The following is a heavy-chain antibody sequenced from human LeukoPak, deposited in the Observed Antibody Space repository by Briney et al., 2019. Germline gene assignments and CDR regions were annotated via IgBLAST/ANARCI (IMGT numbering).Heavy chain of an antibody. Sequence: PGGSLRLSCAASGFTFSSYGMSWVRQAPGKGLEWVSAISGSGGSTYYADSVKGRFTISRDNSKNTLYLQMNSLRAEDTAVYYCARAYMTATRHFDSWGQGTLVTVSS. CDR2: ISGSGGST. J-gene: IGHJ4*02. CDR1: GFTFSSYG. D-gene: IGHD2-21*02. CDR3: ARAYMTATRHFDS. V-gene: IGHV3-23*01.